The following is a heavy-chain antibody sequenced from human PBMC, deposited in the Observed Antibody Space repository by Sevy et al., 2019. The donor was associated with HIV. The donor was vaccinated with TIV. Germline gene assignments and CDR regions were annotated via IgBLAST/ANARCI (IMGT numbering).Heavy chain of an antibody. J-gene: IGHJ4*02. CDR1: GFTFGSYS. D-gene: IGHD6-19*01. Sequence: GGSLRLSCAASGFTFGSYSMNWVRQAPGKGLEWVSYISGSSGTIYYADSVKGRFTISRDNVKNSLYLQMNTLRADDTAVYYCARDPIAVAGSLNYFDYWGQGTLVTVSS. V-gene: IGHV3-48*01. CDR3: ARDPIAVAGSLNYFDY. CDR2: ISGSSGTI.